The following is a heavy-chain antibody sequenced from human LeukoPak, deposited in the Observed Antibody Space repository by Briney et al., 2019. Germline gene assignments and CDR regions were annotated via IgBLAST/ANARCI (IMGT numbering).Heavy chain of an antibody. D-gene: IGHD6-19*01. V-gene: IGHV1-2*02. CDR3: ARVGYSSTSYYYYYMDV. J-gene: IGHJ6*03. Sequence: ASVKVSCKASGYTFTGYYMHWVRQAPGQGLEWMGWINPNSGGTNYAQKVQGRVTMTTDTSTSTAYMELRSLRSDDTAVYYCARVGYSSTSYYYYYMDVWGKGTTVTISS. CDR1: GYTFTGYY. CDR2: INPNSGGT.